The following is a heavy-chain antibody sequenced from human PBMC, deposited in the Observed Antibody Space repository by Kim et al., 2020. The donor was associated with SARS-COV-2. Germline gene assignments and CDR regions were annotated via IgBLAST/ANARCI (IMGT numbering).Heavy chain of an antibody. J-gene: IGHJ4*02. CDR1: GFTFSSYG. CDR3: ARDCSGGSCFDY. V-gene: IGHV3-33*05. D-gene: IGHD2-15*01. CDR2: ISYDGSNK. Sequence: GGSLRLSCAASGFTFSSYGMHWVRQAPGKGLEWVAVISYDGSNKYYADSVKGRFTISRDNSKNTLYVQMNSLRAEDTAVYYCARDCSGGSCFDYWGQGTLVTVSS.